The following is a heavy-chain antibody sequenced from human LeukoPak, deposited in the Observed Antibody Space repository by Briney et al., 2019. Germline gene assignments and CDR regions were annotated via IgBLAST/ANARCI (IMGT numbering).Heavy chain of an antibody. CDR2: ISTNGGST. CDR1: GFTFSNYP. CDR3: VKLSRAAATDFDY. D-gene: IGHD6-13*01. V-gene: IGHV3-64D*06. J-gene: IGHJ4*02. Sequence: GGSLRLSCSASGFTFSNYPMHWVRQAPGKGLEYVSRISTNGGSTHYADSVKGRFTISRDNSKNTVNLQMSSLRVDDTAVYYCVKLSRAAATDFDYWGQGTLVTVSS.